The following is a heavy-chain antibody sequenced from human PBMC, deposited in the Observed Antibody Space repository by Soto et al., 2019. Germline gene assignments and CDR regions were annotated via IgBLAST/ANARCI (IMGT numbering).Heavy chain of an antibody. Sequence: GESLKISCKGSGYSLTSYWISWVRQMPGKGLEWMGRIDPSDSYTNYSPSFQGHVTISADKSISTAYLQWSSLKASDTAMYYCARHEQEYRTNVLCPEYGMDVWGQGTTVTVSS. CDR3: ARHEQEYRTNVLCPEYGMDV. D-gene: IGHD2-8*01. CDR1: GYSLTSYW. CDR2: IDPSDSYT. J-gene: IGHJ6*02. V-gene: IGHV5-10-1*01.